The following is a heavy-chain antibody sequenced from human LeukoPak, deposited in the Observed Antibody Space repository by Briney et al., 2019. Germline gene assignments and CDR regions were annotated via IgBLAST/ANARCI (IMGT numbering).Heavy chain of an antibody. Sequence: SETLSLTCTVSGGSINSSNFYWGWIRQPTGKGLEWIGSIYYSGSTFYNPSLTSRVTISVDTSKNQFSLRLSSVTAADTAVYYCARYSCPNGVCYYFDYWGQGTLVTVSS. D-gene: IGHD2-8*01. V-gene: IGHV4-39*07. CDR1: GGSINSSNFY. J-gene: IGHJ4*02. CDR3: ARYSCPNGVCYYFDY. CDR2: IYYSGST.